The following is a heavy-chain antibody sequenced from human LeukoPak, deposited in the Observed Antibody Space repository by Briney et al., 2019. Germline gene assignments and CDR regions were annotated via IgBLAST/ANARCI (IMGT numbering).Heavy chain of an antibody. J-gene: IGHJ6*02. CDR3: ATDIGPRITMVRGAVPYYYYGMDV. V-gene: IGHV1-24*01. Sequence: ASVKVSCKVSGYTLTELSMHWVRQAPGKGLEWMGGFDPEDGETIYAQKFQGRVTMTEDTSTDTAYMELSSLRSEDTAAYYCATDIGPRITMVRGAVPYYYYGMDVWGQGTTVTVSS. CDR1: GYTLTELS. CDR2: FDPEDGET. D-gene: IGHD3-10*01.